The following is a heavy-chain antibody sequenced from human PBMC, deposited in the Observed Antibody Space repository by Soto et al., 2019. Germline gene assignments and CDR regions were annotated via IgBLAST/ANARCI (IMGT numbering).Heavy chain of an antibody. D-gene: IGHD6-19*01. J-gene: IGHJ6*03. V-gene: IGHV5-51*01. CDR2: IYPGDSDT. Sequence: GESLKISCKGSGYSFTSYWIGWVRQMPGKGLEWMGIIYPGDSDTRYSPSFQGQVTISADKSISTAYLQWSSLKASDTAMYYCAKTPFGYSSGWAYYMDVWGKGTTVTFSS. CDR1: GYSFTSYW. CDR3: AKTPFGYSSGWAYYMDV.